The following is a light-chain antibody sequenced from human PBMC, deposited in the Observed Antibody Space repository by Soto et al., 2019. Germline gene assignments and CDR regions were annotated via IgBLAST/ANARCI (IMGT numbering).Light chain of an antibody. CDR2: GAS. Sequence: EIVLTQSPGTLSLSPGERATLSCRASQSVDSNSLAWYQHKPGQAPRLLIYGASSRAPGISDRYSGRGSGTDFTLPINRLEPEDFAVYYCQQYATSPTFGGGTRLEIK. J-gene: IGKJ4*01. V-gene: IGKV3-20*01. CDR1: QSVDSNS. CDR3: QQYATSPT.